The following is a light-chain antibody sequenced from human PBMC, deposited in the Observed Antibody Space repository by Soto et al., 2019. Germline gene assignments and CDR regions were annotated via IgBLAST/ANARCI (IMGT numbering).Light chain of an antibody. CDR3: QQYNSYLYT. V-gene: IGKV1-5*01. CDR1: QSISSW. Sequence: DLPMTQSPSTLSASVGDRVTITYRASQSISSWLAWYQQKPGKAPKLLIYDASSLESGVPSRFSGSGSGTEFTLTISSLQPDDFATYYCQQYNSYLYTFGQGTKLEIK. J-gene: IGKJ2*01. CDR2: DAS.